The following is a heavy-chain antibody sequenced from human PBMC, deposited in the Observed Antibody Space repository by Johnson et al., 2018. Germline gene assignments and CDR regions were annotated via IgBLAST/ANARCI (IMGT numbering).Heavy chain of an antibody. J-gene: IGHJ1*01. V-gene: IGHV3-30*03. CDR2: ISYDGRNK. D-gene: IGHD5-18*01. CDR3: AYRMAALGLKYFQD. CDR1: GFTFSNFG. Sequence: QVQLVESGGGVVQPGRSLRLSCGASGFTFSNFGKHWVRQAPGKGLEWVADISYDGRNKNYGDSVKGRFAIPRDNSKNTLYVQLSSLSGVDSARYYWAYRMAALGLKYFQDWGQGALVTVSS.